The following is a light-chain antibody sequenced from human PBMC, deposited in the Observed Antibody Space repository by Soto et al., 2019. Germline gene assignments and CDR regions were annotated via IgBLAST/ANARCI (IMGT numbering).Light chain of an antibody. CDR1: QSINSD. CDR3: QQYDNWPYT. Sequence: VMPQSPATLSVSPGQRVTLSCKASQSINSDVAWYQQKPGQAPRLLIDGASTRATGIPARFSGSGSGTEFTLTISSLQSEDFAVYYCQQYDNWPYTFGQGTKVDIK. J-gene: IGKJ2*01. V-gene: IGKV3D-15*01. CDR2: GAS.